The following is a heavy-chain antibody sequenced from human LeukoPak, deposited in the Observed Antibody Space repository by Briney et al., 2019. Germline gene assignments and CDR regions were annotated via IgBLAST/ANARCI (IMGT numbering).Heavy chain of an antibody. CDR3: VLMTDYGDSYFDY. V-gene: IGHV3-64D*09. J-gene: IGHJ4*02. Sequence: PGGSLRLSCSASGFTFTSCAMHWVRQAPGKGLEFVSAISSNGGSTYYADSVKGRFTISRDNSKNTLYLQMSSLRAEDTAVYCCVLMTDYGDSYFDYWGQGTLVTVSS. D-gene: IGHD4-17*01. CDR1: GFTFTSCA. CDR2: ISSNGGST.